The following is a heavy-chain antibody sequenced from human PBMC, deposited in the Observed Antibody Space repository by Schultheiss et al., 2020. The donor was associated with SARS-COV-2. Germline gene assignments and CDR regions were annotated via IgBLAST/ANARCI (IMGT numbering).Heavy chain of an antibody. J-gene: IGHJ4*02. Sequence: GSLRLSCAVYGGSFSGYYWSWIRQPPGKGLEWIGYIYYSGSTNYNPSLKSRVTMSVDTSKNQFSLKLSSVTAADTAVYYCARGEMATITFDYWGQGTLVTVSS. CDR2: IYYSGST. V-gene: IGHV4-59*12. CDR3: ARGEMATITFDY. D-gene: IGHD5-24*01. CDR1: GGSFSGYY.